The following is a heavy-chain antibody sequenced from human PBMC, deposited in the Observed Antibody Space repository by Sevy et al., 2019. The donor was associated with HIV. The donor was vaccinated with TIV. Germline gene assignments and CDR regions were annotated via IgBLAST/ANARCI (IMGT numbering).Heavy chain of an antibody. CDR1: GLNFNDDW. Sequence: GGSLRLSCAVSGLNFNDDWMNWVRQAPRKGLEWLGRIKSVSDGGATEYSAAVKGRFIISRDDSKNTVSLQMDSLKTDDTAVYYCTTGPFVGITWGQGTQVTVSS. CDR2: IKSVSDGGAT. J-gene: IGHJ4*02. V-gene: IGHV3-15*01. D-gene: IGHD3-10*01. CDR3: TTGPFVGIT.